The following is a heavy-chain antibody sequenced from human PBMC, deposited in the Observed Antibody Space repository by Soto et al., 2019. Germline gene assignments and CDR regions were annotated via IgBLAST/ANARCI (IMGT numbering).Heavy chain of an antibody. CDR1: RGSVPNYY. CDR3: ARERPDGARLDP. CDR2: IRYDGYS. D-gene: IGHD6-6*01. Sequence: PSDRLSLTFALSRGSVPNYYCSWFRQPPGKGLEWIGYIRYDGYSVYNLSLKRRVTMSMDTSKNQFSLKLSSVTAADTAVYYCARERPDGARLDPWGQGTLVTVSS. J-gene: IGHJ5*02. V-gene: IGHV4-59*02.